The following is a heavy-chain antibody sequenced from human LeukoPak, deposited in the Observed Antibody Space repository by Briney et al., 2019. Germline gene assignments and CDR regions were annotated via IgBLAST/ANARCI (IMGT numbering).Heavy chain of an antibody. CDR1: EFTFSSFW. Sequence: PGGSLRLSCAASEFTFSSFWMHWVRQGPGKGLLWVSRINSDGSNTNYADSVKGRFTISRDNAKNTLYLQMNSLRAEDTAVYYCAGDRGYNYGPFDYWGQGTLVTVSS. J-gene: IGHJ4*02. V-gene: IGHV3-74*01. CDR3: AGDRGYNYGPFDY. CDR2: INSDGSNT. D-gene: IGHD5-18*01.